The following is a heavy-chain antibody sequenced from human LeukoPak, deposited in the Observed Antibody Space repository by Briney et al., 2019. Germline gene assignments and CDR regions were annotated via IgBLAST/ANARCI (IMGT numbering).Heavy chain of an antibody. CDR3: ARVAYCTKGVCINFDL. CDR2: INPNSGGT. D-gene: IGHD2-8*01. CDR1: GYTFTGTY. Sequence: ASVKVSCKASGYTFTGTYIHWMRQAPGQGLEWMGWINPNSGGTKYAQNFRGRLTVTRDTSTSTAYMELSGLRADDTAVYYCARVAYCTKGVCINFDLWGQGTLVTVSS. V-gene: IGHV1-2*02. J-gene: IGHJ4*02.